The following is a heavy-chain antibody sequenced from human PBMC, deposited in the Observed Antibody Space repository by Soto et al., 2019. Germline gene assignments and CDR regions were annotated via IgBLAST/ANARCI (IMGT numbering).Heavy chain of an antibody. D-gene: IGHD1-1*01. V-gene: IGHV1-18*01. CDR1: GYTFTSYG. CDR3: ARQGTDSRSYYYYYGMDV. J-gene: IGHJ6*02. CDR2: ISAYNGNT. Sequence: GASVKVSCKASGYTFTSYGISWVRQAPGQGLEWMGWISAYNGNTNYAQKLQGRVTMTTDTSTSTAYMELRSLRSDDTAVYYCARQGTDSRSYYYYYGMDVWGQGTTVTVSS.